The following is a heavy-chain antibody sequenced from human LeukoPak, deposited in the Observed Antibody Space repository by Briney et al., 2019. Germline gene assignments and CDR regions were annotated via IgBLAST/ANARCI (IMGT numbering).Heavy chain of an antibody. CDR2: IYTSVST. V-gene: IGHV4-61*02. CDR3: ARDLVPPAYGGSYFDY. D-gene: IGHD1-26*01. J-gene: IGHJ4*02. Sequence: TSETLSLTCTVSGCSISSGSYYWSWIRQPGAEGLRWIGRIYTSVSTNYNPSLKSRVTISVDTSKNQFSLKLSSVTAADTAVYYCARDLVPPAYGGSYFDYWGQGTLVTVSS. CDR1: GCSISSGSYY.